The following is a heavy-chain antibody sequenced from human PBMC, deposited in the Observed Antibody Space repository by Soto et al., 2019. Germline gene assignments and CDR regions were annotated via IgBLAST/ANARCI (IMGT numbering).Heavy chain of an antibody. CDR2: INHSGST. D-gene: IGHD3-3*01. Sequence: PSETLSLTCAVYGGSFSGYYWSWIRQPPGKGLEWIGEINHSGSTNYNPSLKSRVTISVDTSKNQFSLKLSSVTAADTAVYYCAVRGFFGVVINPSSLGYFDYWGQGTLVTVSS. CDR3: AVRGFFGVVINPSSLGYFDY. V-gene: IGHV4-34*01. CDR1: GGSFSGYY. J-gene: IGHJ4*02.